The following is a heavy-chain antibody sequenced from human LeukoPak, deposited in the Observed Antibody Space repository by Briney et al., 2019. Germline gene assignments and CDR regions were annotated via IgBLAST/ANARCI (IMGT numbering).Heavy chain of an antibody. J-gene: IGHJ4*02. D-gene: IGHD3-10*01. V-gene: IGHV3-30*18. Sequence: PGRSLRISCAASGFTFSSYGMHGVRQAPGKGLEWVAVISYDGSNKYYADSVKGRFTISRDNSKNTLYLQMNSLRAEDTAVYYCAKLAGSFDYWGQGTLVTVSS. CDR3: AKLAGSFDY. CDR2: ISYDGSNK. CDR1: GFTFSSYG.